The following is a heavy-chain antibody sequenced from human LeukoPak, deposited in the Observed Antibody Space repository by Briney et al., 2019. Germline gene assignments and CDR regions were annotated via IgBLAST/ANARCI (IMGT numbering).Heavy chain of an antibody. CDR1: GYSFTSYD. CDR3: ARDPYSSGWYGDY. D-gene: IGHD6-19*01. V-gene: IGHV1-18*01. J-gene: IGHJ4*02. CDR2: ISAYSGNT. Sequence: ASVKVSCKASGYSFTSYDISWVRQAPGQGLEWMGWISAYSGNTNYAQKLQGRVTMTTDTSTNTAYMELRSLRSDDTAVYYCARDPYSSGWYGDYWGQGTLVTVSS.